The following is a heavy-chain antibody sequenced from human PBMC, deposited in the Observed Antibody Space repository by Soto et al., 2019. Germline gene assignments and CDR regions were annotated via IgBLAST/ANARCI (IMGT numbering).Heavy chain of an antibody. CDR2: NSIDGSNE. J-gene: IGHJ6*02. Sequence: QVHLVESGGGVVQPGRSLRLSCAASGFTFRNYGMHWVRQAPGKGLEWVSSNSIDGSNENYADPVKGRFTISRDNSKDTLYLHLNSLRDEDAAVYYCAKEWGKYSSSFYGLDVWGQGTTVTVSS. V-gene: IGHV3-30*18. CDR3: AKEWGKYSSSFYGLDV. CDR1: GFTFRNYG. D-gene: IGHD6-6*01.